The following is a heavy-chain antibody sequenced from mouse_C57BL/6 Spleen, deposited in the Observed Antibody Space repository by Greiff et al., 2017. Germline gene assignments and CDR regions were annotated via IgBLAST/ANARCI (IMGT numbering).Heavy chain of an antibody. J-gene: IGHJ2*01. V-gene: IGHV5-4*01. CDR3: ARDAPGDY. CDR1: GFTFSSYA. CDR2: ISDGGSYT. Sequence: EVMLVESGGGLVKPGGSLKLSCAASGFTFSSYAMSWVRQTPEKRLAWVATISDGGSYTYYPDNVKGRFTISRDNAKNTLYMQMSHLKSEETAMYYCARDAPGDYWGQGTTLT.